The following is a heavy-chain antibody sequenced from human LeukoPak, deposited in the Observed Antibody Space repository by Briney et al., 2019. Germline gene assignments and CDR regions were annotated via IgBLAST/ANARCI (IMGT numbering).Heavy chain of an antibody. D-gene: IGHD1-26*01. CDR2: ISWNSGSI. CDR1: GFTFSSYA. J-gene: IGHJ3*02. CDR3: AKDGRELLDPSNAFDI. V-gene: IGHV3-9*01. Sequence: PGGSLRLSCAASGFTFSSYAMSWVRQAPGKGLEWVSGISWNSGSIGYADSVKGRFTISRDNAKNSLYLQMNSLRAEDTALYYCAKDGRELLDPSNAFDIWGQGTMVTVSS.